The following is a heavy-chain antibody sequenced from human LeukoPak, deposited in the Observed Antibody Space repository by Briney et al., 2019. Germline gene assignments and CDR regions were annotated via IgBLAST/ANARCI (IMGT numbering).Heavy chain of an antibody. V-gene: IGHV4-38-2*02. CDR1: GYSISSGYY. D-gene: IGHD3-22*01. CDR2: IYYSGST. J-gene: IGHJ4*02. Sequence: SETLSLTCTVSGYSISSGYYWGWIRQPPGKGLEWIGSIYYSGSTYYNPSLKSRVTISVDTSKNQFSQRLSSVTAADTAVYFCARGILRDYYDSSGFYHRGGVGYWGQGTLVTVSS. CDR3: ARGILRDYYDSSGFYHRGGVGY.